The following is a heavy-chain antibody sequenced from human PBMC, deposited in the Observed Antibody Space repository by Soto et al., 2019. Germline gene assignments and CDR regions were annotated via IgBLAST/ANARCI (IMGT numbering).Heavy chain of an antibody. J-gene: IGHJ4*02. CDR1: GFTFSTYA. CDR3: AKDGNYDSSGYLVY. D-gene: IGHD3-22*01. CDR2: VSASGST. V-gene: IGHV3-23*01. Sequence: GGSLRLSCAASGFTFSTYAMAWVRQAPGKGLEWVSGVSASGSTYYADSVKGRFTISRDNSKNTLYLQMNSLRAEDTAVYYCAKDGNYDSSGYLVYWGQGTLVTVSS.